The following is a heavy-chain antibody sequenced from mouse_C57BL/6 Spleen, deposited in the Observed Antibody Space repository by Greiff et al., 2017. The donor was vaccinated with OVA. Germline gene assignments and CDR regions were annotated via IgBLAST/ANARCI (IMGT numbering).Heavy chain of an antibody. CDR3: ARGSAMDY. CDR2: INPSTGGT. V-gene: IGHV1-42*01. J-gene: IGHJ4*01. Sequence: LVKPGASVKISCKASGYSFTGYYMNWVKQSPEKSLEWIGEINPSTGGTTYNQKFKAKATLTVDKSSSTAYMQLKSLTSEDSAVYYCARGSAMDYWGQGTSVTVSS. CDR1: GYSFTGYY.